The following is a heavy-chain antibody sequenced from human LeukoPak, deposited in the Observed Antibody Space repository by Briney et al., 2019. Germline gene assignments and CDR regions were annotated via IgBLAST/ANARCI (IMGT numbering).Heavy chain of an antibody. V-gene: IGHV4-39*01. J-gene: IGHJ4*02. CDR1: GGSISSSSYY. CDR3: ARHSYSNYDFDY. CDR2: IYYSGST. D-gene: IGHD4-11*01. Sequence: ASETLSLTCTVSGGSISSSSYYWGWIRQPPGKGLEWIGSIYYSGSTYYNPSLKSRVTISVDTSKNQFSLKLTSVTAADTAVYYCARHSYSNYDFDYWGQGTLVTVSS.